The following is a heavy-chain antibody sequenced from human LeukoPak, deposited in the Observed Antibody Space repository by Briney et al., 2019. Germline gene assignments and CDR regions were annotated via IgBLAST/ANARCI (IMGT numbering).Heavy chain of an antibody. D-gene: IGHD3-22*01. Sequence: GGSLRLSCEASRLILSDYSFNWIRQAPGKGLEWVSTINPLASSIYYADSVKGRFIISRDNAKNSLYLQMDSLRAEETDVYSCSRLRRNSDRSGYYYYYDYWGQGTLVTVSS. CDR3: SRLRRNSDRSGYYYYYDY. J-gene: IGHJ4*02. V-gene: IGHV3-21*01. CDR2: INPLASSI. CDR1: RLILSDYS.